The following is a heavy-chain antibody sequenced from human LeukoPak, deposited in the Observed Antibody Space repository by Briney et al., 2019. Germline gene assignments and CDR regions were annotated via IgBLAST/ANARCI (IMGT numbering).Heavy chain of an antibody. Sequence: ASVKVSCKASGGTFSSYAISWVRQAPGQGLEWMGRIIPILDIANYAQKFQGRVTITADKSTSTAYMELSSLRSEDTAVYYCARDLWYSSSWYREYDWFDPWGQGTLVTLSS. V-gene: IGHV1-69*04. CDR3: ARDLWYSSSWYREYDWFDP. CDR2: IIPILDIA. J-gene: IGHJ5*02. CDR1: GGTFSSYA. D-gene: IGHD6-13*01.